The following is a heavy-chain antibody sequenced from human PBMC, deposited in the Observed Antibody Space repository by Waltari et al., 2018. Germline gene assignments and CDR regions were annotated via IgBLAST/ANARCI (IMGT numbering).Heavy chain of an antibody. Sequence: EVQLVETGGGLIQPGGSLRLSCAAAALIVSSNYMSWVRQAPGKGLEWVSVIYAGGGSYSADSVRCRFTISRDNSKNTLYLEMNTLRADDTAVYYCAPLGAYLGAFDVWGQGTMVTVSS. J-gene: IGHJ3*01. CDR1: ALIVSSNY. V-gene: IGHV3-53*02. CDR3: APLGAYLGAFDV. D-gene: IGHD3-16*01. CDR2: IYAGGGS.